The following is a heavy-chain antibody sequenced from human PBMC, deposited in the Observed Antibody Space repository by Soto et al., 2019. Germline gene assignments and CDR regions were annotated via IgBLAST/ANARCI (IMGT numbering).Heavy chain of an antibody. Sequence: PGGSLRLSCAASGFTFSSYAMSWVRQAPGKGLEWVSAISGSGGSTYYADSVKGRFTISRDNSKNTLYLQMNSLRAEDTAVYYCALTVTSPTYYFDYWGQGTLVTVSS. CDR3: ALTVTSPTYYFDY. V-gene: IGHV3-23*01. J-gene: IGHJ4*02. CDR2: ISGSGGST. D-gene: IGHD4-4*01. CDR1: GFTFSSYA.